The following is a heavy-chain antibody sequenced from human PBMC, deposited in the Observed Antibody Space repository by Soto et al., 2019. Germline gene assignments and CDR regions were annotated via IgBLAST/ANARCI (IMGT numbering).Heavy chain of an antibody. D-gene: IGHD2-2*01. J-gene: IGHJ3*02. V-gene: IGHV3-11*01. CDR1: GFTFSDYY. CDR3: ARAREPYGSSTSCPAFDI. Sequence: QVQLVESGGGLVKPGGSLRLSCAASGFTFSDYYMSWIRQAPGKGLEWVSYISSSGSTIYYADSVKGRFTIPRDNAKNSLYLQMNSLRAEDTAVYYCARAREPYGSSTSCPAFDIWGQGTMVTVSS. CDR2: ISSSGSTI.